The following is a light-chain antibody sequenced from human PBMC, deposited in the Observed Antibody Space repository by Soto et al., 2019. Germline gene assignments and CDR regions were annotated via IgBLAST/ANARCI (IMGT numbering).Light chain of an antibody. J-gene: IGKJ4*01. Sequence: EIVMTLSPATLSVSPGERATLSCRASQSVSSNLAWYQQKPGQAPRLLIYDASTRATGIPARLSGSGSGTEFTLTISSLQSEDFAVYYCQQYDNWPLTFGGGTKVDIK. CDR2: DAS. CDR1: QSVSSN. CDR3: QQYDNWPLT. V-gene: IGKV3-15*01.